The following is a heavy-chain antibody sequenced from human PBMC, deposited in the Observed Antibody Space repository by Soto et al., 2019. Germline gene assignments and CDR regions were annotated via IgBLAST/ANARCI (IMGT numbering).Heavy chain of an antibody. CDR2: ISYDGSNK. CDR1: GFTFSRYA. V-gene: IGHV3-30-3*01. CDR3: ARDFSRFLEGGYFDY. Sequence: QVQLVESGGGVVQPGRSLRLSCAASGFTFSRYAMHWVRQAPGKGLEWVAVISYDGSNKYYADSVKGRFTISRDNSKNTLYLQMNSLRAEDTAVYYCARDFSRFLEGGYFDYWGQGTLVTVSS. D-gene: IGHD3-3*01. J-gene: IGHJ4*02.